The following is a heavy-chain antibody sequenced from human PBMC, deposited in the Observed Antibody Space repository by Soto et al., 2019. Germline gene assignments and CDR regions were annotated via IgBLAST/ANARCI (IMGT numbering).Heavy chain of an antibody. V-gene: IGHV3-30*03. Sequence: QVQLVESGGGVVQPGRSLRLSCAASGFTFNSYGMHWVRQGPGNGLEWVAFISYDSTKTYYADSVTGRFTICRDYSNSALYVQMSSLTGDNTAVYYCARTRSAWSDFHYSSLDVWGQGTKVTVSS. CDR3: ARTRSAWSDFHYSSLDV. CDR1: GFTFNSYG. D-gene: IGHD2-15*01. CDR2: ISYDSTKT. J-gene: IGHJ6*02.